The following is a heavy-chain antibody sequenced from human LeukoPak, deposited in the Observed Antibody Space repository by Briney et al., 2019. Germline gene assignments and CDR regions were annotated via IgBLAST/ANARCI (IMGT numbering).Heavy chain of an antibody. CDR1: GGSISSYY. CDR2: IYTSGST. V-gene: IGHV4-4*09. J-gene: IGHJ6*03. CDR3: ARQSSFGYYYYMDV. Sequence: SETLFLTCTVSGGSISSYYWSWIRQPPGKGLEWIGYIYTSGSTNYNPSLKRRVTTSVDTSKNQFSLKLSSVTAADTAVYYCARQSSFGYYYYMDVWGKGTTVTVSS. D-gene: IGHD2/OR15-2a*01.